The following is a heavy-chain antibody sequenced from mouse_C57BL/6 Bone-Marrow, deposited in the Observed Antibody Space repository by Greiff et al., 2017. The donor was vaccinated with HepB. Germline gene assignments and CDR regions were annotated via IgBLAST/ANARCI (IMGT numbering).Heavy chain of an antibody. Sequence: EVMLVESGGGLVKPGGSLKLSCAASGFTFSDYGMHWVRQAPEKGLEWVAYISSGSSTIYYAYTVKGRFTISRDNAKNTLFLQMTSLRAEDTAMYYCARGIYDDYDAAWFAYWGQGTLVTVSA. CDR2: ISSGSSTI. CDR1: GFTFSDYG. V-gene: IGHV5-17*01. D-gene: IGHD2-4*01. J-gene: IGHJ3*01. CDR3: ARGIYDDYDAAWFAY.